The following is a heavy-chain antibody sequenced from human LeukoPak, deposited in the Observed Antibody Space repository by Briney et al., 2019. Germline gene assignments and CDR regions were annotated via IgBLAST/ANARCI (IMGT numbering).Heavy chain of an antibody. V-gene: IGHV3-53*04. D-gene: IGHD3-22*01. J-gene: IGHJ4*02. Sequence: GGSLRLSCAASGFTVTNNYMSWVRQAPGKGLEWVSVIYSAGTTYYADSVKGRFTISRQNPENTLFLQMNSLRPEDTAVYYCARDKPPPYYYDSSGIFDYWGQGTLVTVSS. CDR3: ARDKPPPYYYDSSGIFDY. CDR1: GFTVTNNY. CDR2: IYSAGTT.